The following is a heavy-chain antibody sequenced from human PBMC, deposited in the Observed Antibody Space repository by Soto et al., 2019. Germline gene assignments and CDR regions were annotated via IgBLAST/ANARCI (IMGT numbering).Heavy chain of an antibody. D-gene: IGHD3-3*01. CDR2: IDNSGST. J-gene: IGHJ4*02. V-gene: IGHV4-4*07. Sequence: SETLSLTCTVSAGSISNYFCNWIRQPAGKGLEWIGRIDNSGSTNYNPSLKSRVTMSSDTSRNQFSLKLNSVTAADTAVYYCARGGQDFWSGPFDYWGQGALVTVSS. CDR1: AGSISNYF. CDR3: ARGGQDFWSGPFDY.